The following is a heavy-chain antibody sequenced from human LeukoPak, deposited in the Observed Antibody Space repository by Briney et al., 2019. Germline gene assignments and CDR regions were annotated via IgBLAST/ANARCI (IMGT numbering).Heavy chain of an antibody. Sequence: SQTLSLTCAISGDSVSSISVAWNWIRQSPSRGLEWLGRTYYRSKWYYEYAVSVKSRINISPDTSKNQFSLQLTSVTPEDTAVYYGSLAVPNYHYGMDVWGQGTRFTVS. J-gene: IGHJ6*02. D-gene: IGHD3-16*01. V-gene: IGHV6-1*01. CDR1: GDSVSSISVA. CDR3: SLAVPNYHYGMDV. CDR2: TYYRSKWYY.